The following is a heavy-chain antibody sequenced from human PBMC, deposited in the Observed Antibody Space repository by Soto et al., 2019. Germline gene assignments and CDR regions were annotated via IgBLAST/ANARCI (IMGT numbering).Heavy chain of an antibody. CDR3: ARFLEWLFTEPYYGMDV. D-gene: IGHD3-3*01. Sequence: GGSLRLSCAASGFTFSSYAMSWVRQAPGKGLEWVSAISGSGGSTYYADSVKGRFTISRDNSKNTLYLQMNSLRAEDTAVYYCARFLEWLFTEPYYGMDVWGQGTTVTVSS. V-gene: IGHV3-23*01. CDR1: GFTFSSYA. CDR2: ISGSGGST. J-gene: IGHJ6*02.